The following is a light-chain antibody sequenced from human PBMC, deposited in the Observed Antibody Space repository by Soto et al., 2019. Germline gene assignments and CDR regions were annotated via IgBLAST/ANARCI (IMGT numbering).Light chain of an antibody. CDR3: QTWGTGIRV. V-gene: IGLV4-69*01. Sequence: QSVLTQSPSASASRGASVKLTCTLSRGHSSYAIAWHQQQPEKGPRYLMILNSDGSHSKGDGIPDRFSGSSSGAERYLTISSLQSEDEADYYCQTWGTGIRVFGGGTKLTVL. CDR2: LNSDGSH. J-gene: IGLJ2*01. CDR1: RGHSSYA.